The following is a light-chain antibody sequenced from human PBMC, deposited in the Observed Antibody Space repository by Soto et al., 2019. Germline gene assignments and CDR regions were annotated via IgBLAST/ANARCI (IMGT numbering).Light chain of an antibody. V-gene: IGLV2-14*01. CDR2: DVS. CDR3: SSYTSSSTQV. CDR1: RSDAGGYNY. Sequence: QSVLTQPASVSGFPGQSSTISCTGTRSDAGGYNYVSWYQQHPGKAPKLMIYDVSNRPSGVSNRFSGSKSGNTASLTISGLQAEDEADYYCSSYTSSSTQVFGTGTKVTVL. J-gene: IGLJ1*01.